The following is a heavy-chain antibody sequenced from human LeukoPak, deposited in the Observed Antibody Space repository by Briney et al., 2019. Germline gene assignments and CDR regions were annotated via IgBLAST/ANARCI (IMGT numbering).Heavy chain of an antibody. V-gene: IGHV4-59*01. CDR3: ARDRKRGGKHQMVTKGDAFDI. Sequence: SETLSLTCTVSGGSISSYYWSWIRQPPGKGLEWIGYIYYSGSTNYNPSLKSRVTISVDTSKNQFSLKLSSVTAADTAVYYCARDRKRGGKHQMVTKGDAFDIWGQGTMVTVSS. J-gene: IGHJ3*02. CDR1: GGSISSYY. D-gene: IGHD3-16*01. CDR2: IYYSGST.